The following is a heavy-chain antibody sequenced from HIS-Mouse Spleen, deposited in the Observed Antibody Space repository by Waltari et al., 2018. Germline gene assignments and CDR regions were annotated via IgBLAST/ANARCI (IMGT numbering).Heavy chain of an antibody. CDR3: ARHYYYGSGSYYFDY. CDR2: IYSGGST. D-gene: IGHD3-10*01. V-gene: IGHV3-53*02. Sequence: EVQLVETGGGLIQPGGSLRPSCAASGFTCSSNYMSWVRQAPGKGLEGVSVIYSGGSTYYADSVKGRFTISRDNSKNTLYLQMNSLRAEDTAVYYCARHYYYGSGSYYFDYWGQGTLVTVSS. CDR1: GFTCSSNY. J-gene: IGHJ4*02.